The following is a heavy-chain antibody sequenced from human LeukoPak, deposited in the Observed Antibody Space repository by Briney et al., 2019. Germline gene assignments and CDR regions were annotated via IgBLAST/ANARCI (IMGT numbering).Heavy chain of an antibody. J-gene: IGHJ4*02. CDR3: ARGYCSGGSCYPYYFDY. CDR2: INSTSCYI. D-gene: IGHD2-15*01. Sequence: GFSVTLPCPASGFTFISYSINWVRQAAGRGLDWVSSINSTSCYIYYADSVKGRFTISRDNAKISLYLQMNSLRAEDTAVYYCARGYCSGGSCYPYYFDYWGQGTLVTVSS. CDR1: GFTFISYS. V-gene: IGHV3-21*01.